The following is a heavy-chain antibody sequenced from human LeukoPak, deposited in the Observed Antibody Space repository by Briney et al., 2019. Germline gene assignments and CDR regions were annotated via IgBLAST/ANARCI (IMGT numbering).Heavy chain of an antibody. D-gene: IGHD3-22*01. V-gene: IGHV3-74*01. CDR3: ARGGGYYDSSGFDY. CDR2: INTDGSSP. Sequence: GGSLRLSCAASGFTFSAYWMHWVRQAPGKGLVWVSRINTDGSSPTYAASVKGRFTISRDNAKNTLYLQMNSLTAEDTAVYYCARGGGYYDSSGFDYWGQGTLVTVSS. CDR1: GFTFSAYW. J-gene: IGHJ4*02.